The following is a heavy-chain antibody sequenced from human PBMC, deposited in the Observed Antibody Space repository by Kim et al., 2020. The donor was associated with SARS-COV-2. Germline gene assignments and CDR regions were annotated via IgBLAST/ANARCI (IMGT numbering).Heavy chain of an antibody. V-gene: IGHV4-31*03. CDR3: ARVWTYPLLSDIVVVPAVWDYYFDY. J-gene: IGHJ4*02. CDR1: GGSISSGGYY. Sequence: SETLSLTCTVSGGSISSGGYYWSWIRQHPGKGLEWIGYIYYSGSTYYNPSLKSRVTISVDTSKNQFSLKLSSVTAADTAVYYCARVWTYPLLSDIVVVPAVWDYYFDYWGQGTLVTVSS. D-gene: IGHD2-2*01. CDR2: IYYSGST.